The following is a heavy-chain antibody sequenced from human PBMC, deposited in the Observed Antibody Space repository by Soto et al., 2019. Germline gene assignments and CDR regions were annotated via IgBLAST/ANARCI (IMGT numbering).Heavy chain of an antibody. CDR1: GFSLRISGVG. V-gene: IGHV2-5*02. Sequence: QITLRESGPTLVKPTQTLTLTCTFSGFSLRISGVGVGWIRQPPGKALEWLALIYWDDDKRYSPSLRSRLTITKDTAKNQVVLTMANMDPVDTATYYCAHSYCMNHFDYWGQGTLVTVSS. J-gene: IGHJ4*02. D-gene: IGHD2-21*02. CDR2: IYWDDDK. CDR3: AHSYCMNHFDY.